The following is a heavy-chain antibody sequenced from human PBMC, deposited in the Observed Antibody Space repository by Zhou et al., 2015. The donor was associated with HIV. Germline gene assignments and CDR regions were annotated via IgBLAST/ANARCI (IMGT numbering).Heavy chain of an antibody. J-gene: IGHJ1*01. CDR2: IIPIFGTA. Sequence: QVQLVQSGAEVKKPGSSVKVSCKASGGTFSSYAISWVRQAPGQGLEWMGGIIPIFGTANYAQKFQGRVTITADKSTSTAYMELSSLRSEDTAVYYCARLYEVAGISAEYFQHWGPGHPGHRLL. V-gene: IGHV1-69*06. CDR3: ARLYEVAGISAEYFQH. D-gene: IGHD6-19*01. CDR1: GGTFSSYA.